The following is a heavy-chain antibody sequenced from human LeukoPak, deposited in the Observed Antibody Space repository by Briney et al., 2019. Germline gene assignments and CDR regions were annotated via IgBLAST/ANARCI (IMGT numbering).Heavy chain of an antibody. Sequence: GGSLRLSCAASGFTFSDYYMSWIRQAPGKGLEWVSYISSSGSTIYYADSVKGRFTISRDNAKNSLYLQMNSLRAEDTALYYCAKGDYDSSGYRGGNWFDPWGQGTLVTVSS. V-gene: IGHV3-11*04. J-gene: IGHJ5*02. CDR1: GFTFSDYY. CDR2: ISSSGSTI. D-gene: IGHD3-22*01. CDR3: AKGDYDSSGYRGGNWFDP.